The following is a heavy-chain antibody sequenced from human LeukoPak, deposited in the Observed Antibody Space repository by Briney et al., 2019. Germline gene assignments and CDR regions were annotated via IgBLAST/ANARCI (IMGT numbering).Heavy chain of an antibody. V-gene: IGHV3-30*02. Sequence: GGSLRLSCAASGFTFSSYGMHWVRQAPGKGLEWVAFIRYDGSNKYYADSVKGRFTISRDNSKNTLYLQMNSLRAEDTAVYYCATLGYCSGGSCYLEWTFDYWGQGTLVTVSS. CDR1: GFTFSSYG. CDR3: ATLGYCSGGSCYLEWTFDY. J-gene: IGHJ4*02. D-gene: IGHD2-15*01. CDR2: IRYDGSNK.